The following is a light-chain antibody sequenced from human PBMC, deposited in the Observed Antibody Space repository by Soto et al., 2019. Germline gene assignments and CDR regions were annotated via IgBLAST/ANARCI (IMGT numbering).Light chain of an antibody. J-gene: IGKJ3*01. CDR2: GAS. V-gene: IGKV3-20*01. Sequence: ESVLTQSPGTLSMSPGERATLSCRASQSVSSSYSAWYQQKPGQAPRLLIYGASRRATGIPDRFSGSGSGTDFTLTISSLEPEDFAVYYCQQYGSSPFTFGPGTKVDIK. CDR3: QQYGSSPFT. CDR1: QSVSSSY.